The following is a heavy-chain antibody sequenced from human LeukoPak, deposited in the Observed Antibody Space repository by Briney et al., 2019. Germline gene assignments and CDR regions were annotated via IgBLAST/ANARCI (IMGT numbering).Heavy chain of an antibody. CDR2: ISAYNGNT. Sequence: ASVKVSCKASGYTFTSYGISWVRQAPGQGLEWMEWISAYNGNTNYAQKLQGRVTMTTDTSTSTAYMELRSLRSDDTAVYYCARDPGCSGGSCYLITYYYYYGMDVWGQGTTVTVSS. V-gene: IGHV1-18*01. D-gene: IGHD2-15*01. CDR1: GYTFTSYG. CDR3: ARDPGCSGGSCYLITYYYYYGMDV. J-gene: IGHJ6*02.